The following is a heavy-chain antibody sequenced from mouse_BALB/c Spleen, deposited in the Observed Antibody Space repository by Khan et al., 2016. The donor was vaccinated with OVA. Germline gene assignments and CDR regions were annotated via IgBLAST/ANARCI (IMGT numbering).Heavy chain of an antibody. J-gene: IGHJ3*01. Sequence: EVQLVEPGGGLVEPGGSLKLSCAASGFTFSSFVMSWVRQTPEKRLEWVATISSAATYTYYPDSVKGRFTISRDNAENTLYLQMNSLRSDDTAIYYCANGNYGWFAYWGQGTLVTVST. CDR2: ISSAATYT. CDR1: GFTFSSFV. D-gene: IGHD2-1*01. V-gene: IGHV5-9-3*01. CDR3: ANGNYGWFAY.